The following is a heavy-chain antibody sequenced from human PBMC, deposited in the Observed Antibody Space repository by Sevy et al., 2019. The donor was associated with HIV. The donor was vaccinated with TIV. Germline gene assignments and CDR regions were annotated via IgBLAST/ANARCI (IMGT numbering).Heavy chain of an antibody. CDR3: ARGGLYYDFWSGYYPNGGYYLDY. Sequence: SDTLSLTCAVYGGSFSGYYWSWIRQPPGKGLEWIGEINHSGSTNYNPSLKSRVTISVDTSKNQFSLKLSSVTAADTAVYYCARGGLYYDFWSGYYPNGGYYLDYWGQGTLVTVSS. D-gene: IGHD3-3*01. CDR1: GGSFSGYY. J-gene: IGHJ4*02. V-gene: IGHV4-34*01. CDR2: INHSGST.